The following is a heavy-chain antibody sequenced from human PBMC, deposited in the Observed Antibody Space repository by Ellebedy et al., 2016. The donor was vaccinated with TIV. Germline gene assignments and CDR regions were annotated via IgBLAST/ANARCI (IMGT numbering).Heavy chain of an antibody. CDR2: ISYEGSKK. Sequence: PGGSLRLSCAASGFTFSSYGMHWVRQAPGKGLEWVAVISYEGSKKYYADSVKGRFTISRDNSKNTLFLQMNSMRADDTAVYYCARPMTTVMDYYYGMDVWGQGTTVIVSS. J-gene: IGHJ6*02. V-gene: IGHV3-30*03. CDR3: ARPMTTVMDYYYGMDV. CDR1: GFTFSSYG. D-gene: IGHD4-17*01.